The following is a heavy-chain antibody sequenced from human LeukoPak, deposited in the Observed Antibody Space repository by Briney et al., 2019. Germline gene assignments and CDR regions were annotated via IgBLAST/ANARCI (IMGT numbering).Heavy chain of an antibody. V-gene: IGHV3-30*18. CDR3: AKDRPRDGYNLEGNYFDY. CDR2: ISYDGSNK. CDR1: GFTFSSYS. D-gene: IGHD5-24*01. J-gene: IGHJ4*01. Sequence: GGSLRLSCAASGFTFSSYSMNWVRQAPGKGLEWVAVISYDGSNKYYADSVKGRFTISRDNSKNTLYLQMNSLRAEDTAVYYCAKDRPRDGYNLEGNYFDYWGQEPWSPSPQ.